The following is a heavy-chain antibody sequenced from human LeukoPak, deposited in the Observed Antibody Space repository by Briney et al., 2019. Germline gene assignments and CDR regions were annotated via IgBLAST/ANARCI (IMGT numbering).Heavy chain of an antibody. J-gene: IGHJ4*02. CDR1: GFTFSNYY. D-gene: IGHD4-17*01. CDR3: ARDRTTLTLNDN. Sequence: GGSLRLSCAASGFTFSNYYMAWIRQAPGKGLEWVSSISHSGDTIYDADSVKGRFTISRDNAKNSLYLQMNSLRAEDTAVYYCARDRTTLTLNDNWGQGTLVTVSS. V-gene: IGHV3-11*01. CDR2: ISHSGDTI.